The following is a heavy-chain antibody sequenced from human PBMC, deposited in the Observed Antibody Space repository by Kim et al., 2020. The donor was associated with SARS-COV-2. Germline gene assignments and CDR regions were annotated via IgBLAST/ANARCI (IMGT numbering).Heavy chain of an antibody. CDR3: ASTGRGYSYRACWDV. CDR2: IYHSGST. V-gene: IGHV4-4*02. CDR1: GGSISSSNW. D-gene: IGHD5-18*01. Sequence: SETLSLTCAVSGGSISSSNWWSWVRQPPGKGLEWIGEIYHSGSTNYNPSLKSRVTISVDKSKNQFSLKLSSVTAADTAVYYCASTGRGYSYRACWDVWGQGTTVTVSS. J-gene: IGHJ6*02.